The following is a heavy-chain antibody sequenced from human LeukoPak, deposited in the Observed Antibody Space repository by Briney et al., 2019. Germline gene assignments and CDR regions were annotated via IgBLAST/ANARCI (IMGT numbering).Heavy chain of an antibody. CDR2: IYSGGST. J-gene: IGHJ4*02. D-gene: IGHD2-15*01. V-gene: IGHV3-53*01. CDR3: ARAAPDSGYCSGGSCFDY. CDR1: GFTVSSNC. Sequence: GGSLRLSCAASGFTVSSNCMSWVRQAPGKGLEWVSVIYSGGSTYYADSVKGRFTISRDNSKNTLYLQMNSLRAEDTAVYYCARAAPDSGYCSGGSCFDYWGQGTLVTVSS.